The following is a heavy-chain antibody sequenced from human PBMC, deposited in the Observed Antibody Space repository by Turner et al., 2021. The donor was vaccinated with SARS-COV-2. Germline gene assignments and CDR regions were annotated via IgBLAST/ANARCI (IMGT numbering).Heavy chain of an antibody. CDR1: GFTLSSYV. CDR2: ISYDGSNK. J-gene: IGHJ4*02. Sequence: QVQLVESGGGVVQPGRSLRLSCAASGFTLSSYVMHWVRQAPGKGLEWVAVISYDGSNKYYADSVKSRFTISRDNSKNTLYLQMNSLRAEDTAVYYCARDSGDFDYWGQGTLVTVSS. CDR3: ARDSGDFDY. V-gene: IGHV3-30-3*01. D-gene: IGHD3-10*01.